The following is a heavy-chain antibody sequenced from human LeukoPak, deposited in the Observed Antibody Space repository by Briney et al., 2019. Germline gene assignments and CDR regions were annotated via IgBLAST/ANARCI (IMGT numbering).Heavy chain of an antibody. CDR1: GGSFSGYY. CDR3: ARYQGGMGAFDI. CDR2: INHSGST. D-gene: IGHD2-2*01. Sequence: PSETLSLTCAVYGGSFSGYYWSWIRQPPGKGLEWIGEINHSGSTNYNPSLKSRVTISVDTSKNQFSLKLSSVTAADTAVYYCARYQGGMGAFDIWGQGTMVTVSS. V-gene: IGHV4-34*01. J-gene: IGHJ3*02.